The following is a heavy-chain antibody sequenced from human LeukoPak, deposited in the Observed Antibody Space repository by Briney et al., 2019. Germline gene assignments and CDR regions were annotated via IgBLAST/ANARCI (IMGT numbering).Heavy chain of an antibody. CDR2: INWNGGST. CDR1: GFIFSNYA. V-gene: IGHV3-20*04. Sequence: GGSPRLSCAASGFIFSNYAMHWVRQAPGKGLEWVSGINWNGGSTGYADSVKGRFTISRDNAKNSLYLQMNSLRAEDTALYYCARDPTYYYDSSGSRAVDYWGQGTLVTVSS. CDR3: ARDPTYYYDSSGSRAVDY. J-gene: IGHJ4*02. D-gene: IGHD3-22*01.